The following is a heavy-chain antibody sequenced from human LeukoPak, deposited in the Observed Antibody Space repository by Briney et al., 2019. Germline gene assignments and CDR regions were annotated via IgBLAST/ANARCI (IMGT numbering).Heavy chain of an antibody. CDR1: GGSISSYY. Sequence: NTSETLSLTCTVSGGSISSYYWSWIRQPPGKGLEWIGYIYYSGSTNYNPSLKGRVTISVDTSKNQFSLKLSSVTAADTAVYYCARDFPPRGGGKTFDYWGQGTLVTVSS. V-gene: IGHV4-59*01. J-gene: IGHJ4*02. CDR2: IYYSGST. CDR3: ARDFPPRGGGKTFDY. D-gene: IGHD2-15*01.